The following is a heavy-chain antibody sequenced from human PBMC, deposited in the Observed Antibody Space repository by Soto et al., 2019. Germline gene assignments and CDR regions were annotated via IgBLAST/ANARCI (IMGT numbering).Heavy chain of an antibody. D-gene: IGHD3-10*01. Sequence: SETLSLTCTVSGGSISSSNFYWGWIRQSPGEGLEWIGTISYSGTTFYDPSLKSRVTISIDTSKNQLSLRLSSVTAADTAVYYCARRNYPYYFDYWDQGILVTVSS. V-gene: IGHV4-39*01. CDR3: ARRNYPYYFDY. CDR2: ISYSGTT. J-gene: IGHJ4*02. CDR1: GGSISSSNFY.